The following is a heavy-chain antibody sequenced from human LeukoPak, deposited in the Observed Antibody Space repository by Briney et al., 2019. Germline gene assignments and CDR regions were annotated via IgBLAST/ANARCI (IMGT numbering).Heavy chain of an antibody. V-gene: IGHV4-59*01. CDR3: ARGAGGYRFDP. D-gene: IGHD1-1*01. CDR2: VYNSGTT. J-gene: IGHJ5*02. Sequence: SETLSLTCTVSGGSMTGSHWTWIRQPPGKGLEYIGYVYNSGTTFYNPSLKSRVTISADTSKKHFSLRLTSVTAADTAIYYCARGAGGYRFDPWGLGTLVPVSS. CDR1: GGSMTGSH.